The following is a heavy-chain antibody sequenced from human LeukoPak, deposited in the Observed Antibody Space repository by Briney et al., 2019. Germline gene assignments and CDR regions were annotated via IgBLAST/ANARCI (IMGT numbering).Heavy chain of an antibody. D-gene: IGHD1-26*01. CDR1: GLTIDDYG. V-gene: IGHV3-69-1*01. Sequence: PGGSLRLSCAASGLTIDDYGMSWVRQAAGKGLEWVSSITSSSYLYYADSQKGRFTISRDNAKSSLYLQMNSLRAEDTAVYYCARDFPSGSYYYFDYWGQGTMVTVSS. J-gene: IGHJ4*02. CDR3: ARDFPSGSYYYFDY. CDR2: ITSSSYL.